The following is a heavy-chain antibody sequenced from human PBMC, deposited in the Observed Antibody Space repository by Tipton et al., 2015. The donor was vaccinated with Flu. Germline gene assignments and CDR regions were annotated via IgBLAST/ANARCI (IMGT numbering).Heavy chain of an antibody. V-gene: IGHV4-4*07. CDR1: GGSISTFF. Sequence: TLSLTCTVSGGSISTFFWYWIRQPAGKGLEWVGRIYYSGSAIYNPSLKSRVTLSADPSKNDFSLRLTAVTAADTAVYYCARSRVAAINELYFDFWGQGVPVTVSS. J-gene: IGHJ4*02. CDR2: IYYSGSA. D-gene: IGHD2-15*01. CDR3: ARSRVAAINELYFDF.